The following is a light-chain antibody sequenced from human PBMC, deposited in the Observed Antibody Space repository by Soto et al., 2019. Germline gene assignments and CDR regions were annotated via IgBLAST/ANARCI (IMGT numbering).Light chain of an antibody. J-gene: IGKJ1*01. CDR1: QTIDRH. CDR2: SAS. CDR3: LQHKTFPWT. Sequence: DIQMTQSPSSLSASVGDRVTITCRASQTIDRHLNWYQQKPGKAPRRLIYSASNVQSGVPSRFSGSRSGTEFTLTISSLQPEDFVTYHCLQHKTFPWTFGQGTKVEMK. V-gene: IGKV1-17*01.